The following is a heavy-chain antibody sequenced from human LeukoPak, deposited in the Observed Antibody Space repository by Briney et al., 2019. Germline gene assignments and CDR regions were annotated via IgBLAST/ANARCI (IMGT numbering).Heavy chain of an antibody. Sequence: AETLSLTCAVYGGSFRGYYWSWIRQPPGKGLEWTGYIYYSGSTEYNPYLKSRVTISIDTSKNQFSLKLSSVTAADTALYYCARGTGAYYYLWGQGTMVTVSS. CDR3: ARGTGAYYYL. CDR2: IYYSGST. V-gene: IGHV4-59*01. J-gene: IGHJ3*01. D-gene: IGHD3-22*01. CDR1: GGSFRGYY.